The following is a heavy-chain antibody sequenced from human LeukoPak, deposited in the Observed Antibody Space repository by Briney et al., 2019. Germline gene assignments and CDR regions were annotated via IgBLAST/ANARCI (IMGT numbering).Heavy chain of an antibody. CDR3: ARRVGRLDY. J-gene: IGHJ4*02. CDR2: IFYSGIT. V-gene: IGHV4-59*12. Sequence: PSETLSLTCTVSGDSITSYFWSWIRQPPGKGLEWVGYIFYSGITNYNPSLKSRVTISVGTSKNQFSLKLSSVTAADTAVYYCARRVGRLDYWGQGTLVTVSS. D-gene: IGHD3-10*01. CDR1: GDSITSYF.